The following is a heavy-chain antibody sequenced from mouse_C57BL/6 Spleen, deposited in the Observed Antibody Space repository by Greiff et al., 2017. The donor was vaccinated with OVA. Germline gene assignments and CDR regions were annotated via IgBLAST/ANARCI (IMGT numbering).Heavy chain of an antibody. V-gene: IGHV5-9-1*02. J-gene: IGHJ4*01. CDR3: TRDYYGSIYGAMDY. CDR1: GFTFSSYA. CDR2: ISSGGDYI. D-gene: IGHD1-1*01. Sequence: EVQVVESGEGLVKPGGSLKLSCAASGFTFSSYAMSWVRQTPEKRLEWVAYISSGGDYIYYADTVKGRFTISRDNARNTLYLQMSSLKSEDTAMYYCTRDYYGSIYGAMDYWGQGTSVTVSS.